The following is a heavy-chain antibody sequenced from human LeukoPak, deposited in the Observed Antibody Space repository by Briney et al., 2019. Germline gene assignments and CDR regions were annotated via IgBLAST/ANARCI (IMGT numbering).Heavy chain of an antibody. J-gene: IGHJ5*02. Sequence: ASVKVSCKASGYTFTGYYMHWVRQAPGQGLEWMGWINPNSGGTNYAQKFQGRVTMTRNTSISTAYMELSSLRSEDTAVYYCASVSYYYDSTWGQGTLVTVSS. CDR3: ASVSYYYDST. CDR2: INPNSGGT. D-gene: IGHD3-22*01. CDR1: GYTFTGYY. V-gene: IGHV1-2*02.